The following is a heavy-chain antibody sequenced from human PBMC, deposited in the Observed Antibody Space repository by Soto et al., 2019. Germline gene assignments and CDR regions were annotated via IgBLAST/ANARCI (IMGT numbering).Heavy chain of an antibody. CDR1: GFTFSSYG. V-gene: IGHV3-33*01. D-gene: IGHD4-17*01. J-gene: IGHJ5*02. CDR2: IWYDGSTI. Sequence: GGSLRLSCAASGFTFSSYGMHWVRQAPGKGLEWVAVIWYDGSTIYYADSVKGRFTISRDNAKNSLYLQMNSLRAEDTAVYYCAREGGDLNWFDPWGQGTLVTVSS. CDR3: AREGGDLNWFDP.